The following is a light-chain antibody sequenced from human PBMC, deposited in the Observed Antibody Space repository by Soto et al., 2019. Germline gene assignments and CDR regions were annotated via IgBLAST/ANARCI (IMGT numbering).Light chain of an antibody. Sequence: DIQMTQSPSTLYASVGDRVTITCRASQSVNNWLAWYQQKPGKAPKLLIYKASTLQTGVPSRFSGSGSGTDFTLTISSLQPYDAATYYCRQYNSYSWTFGQGTKVEI. V-gene: IGKV1-5*03. CDR1: QSVNNW. J-gene: IGKJ1*01. CDR3: RQYNSYSWT. CDR2: KAS.